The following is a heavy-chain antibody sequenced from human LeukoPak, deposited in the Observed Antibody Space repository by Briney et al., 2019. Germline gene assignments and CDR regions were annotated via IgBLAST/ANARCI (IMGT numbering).Heavy chain of an antibody. D-gene: IGHD4-17*01. CDR2: ISSSSSYI. J-gene: IGHJ6*03. Sequence: GGSLRLSCAASGFTFSSYSMNWVRQAPGKGLEWVSSISSSSSYIYYADSVKGRFTISRDNAKNSLYLQMNSLRSEDTAVYYCARTGIDYGDYGGYYYYYMDVWGKGTTVTVSS. V-gene: IGHV3-21*04. CDR3: ARTGIDYGDYGGYYYYYMDV. CDR1: GFTFSSYS.